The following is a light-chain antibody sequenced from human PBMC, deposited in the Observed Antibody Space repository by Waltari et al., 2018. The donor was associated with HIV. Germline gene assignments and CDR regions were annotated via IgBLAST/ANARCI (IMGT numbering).Light chain of an antibody. CDR3: GTWDSSLTAGL. CDR2: DNN. CDR1: SSNIANSY. J-gene: IGLJ2*01. V-gene: IGLV1-51*01. Sequence: QSVLTQPPSVSAAPGQKVTISFSGSSSNIANSYVSWYQQLPGTAPKRLIYDNNKRPSGIPDRCSGSKSGTSATLGITGLQTGDEADYYCGTWDSSLTAGLFGGGTKLTVL.